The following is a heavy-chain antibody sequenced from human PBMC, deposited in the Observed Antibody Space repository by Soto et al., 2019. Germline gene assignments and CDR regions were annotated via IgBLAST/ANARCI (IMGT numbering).Heavy chain of an antibody. CDR2: ISYDGSNK. V-gene: IGHV3-30*18. CDR3: AKVLRQWLSDYASDI. J-gene: IGHJ3*02. Sequence: QVQLVESGGGVVQPGRSLRLSCAASGFTFSNYGMHWVRQAPGKGLEWVAVISYDGSNKHYADSVKGRFTISRDNSNNTLYLQMNSLRAEDMAVYYCAKVLRQWLSDYASDIWGQGTMVTVSS. D-gene: IGHD6-19*01. CDR1: GFTFSNYG.